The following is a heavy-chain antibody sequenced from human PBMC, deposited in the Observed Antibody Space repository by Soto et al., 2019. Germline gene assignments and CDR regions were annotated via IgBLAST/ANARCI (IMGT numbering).Heavy chain of an antibody. CDR3: AREGIAVAGTSGYYYYGMDV. CDR2: ISAYNGNT. V-gene: IGHV1-18*01. CDR1: GYTFTSYG. D-gene: IGHD6-19*01. J-gene: IGHJ6*02. Sequence: ASVKVSCKASGYTFTSYGISWARQAPGQGLEWMGWISAYNGNTNYAQKLQGRVTMTTDTSTSTAYMELRSLRSDDTAVYYCAREGIAVAGTSGYYYYGMDVWGQGTTVTVSS.